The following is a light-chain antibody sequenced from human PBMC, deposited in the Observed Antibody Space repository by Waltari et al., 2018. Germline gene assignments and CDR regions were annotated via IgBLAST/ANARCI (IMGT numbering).Light chain of an antibody. CDR3: ASWDDSLNGRWV. CDR2: RSD. Sequence: QSVLTQPPSASGTPGQRVTISCSGSYSNVGSNVVNWYQQLPGTAPKLLIYRSDQRPSGVPDRFSASKSGTSASLAISGLRSEDEADYYCASWDDSLNGRWVFGGGTKLTVL. V-gene: IGLV1-44*01. CDR1: YSNVGSNV. J-gene: IGLJ2*01.